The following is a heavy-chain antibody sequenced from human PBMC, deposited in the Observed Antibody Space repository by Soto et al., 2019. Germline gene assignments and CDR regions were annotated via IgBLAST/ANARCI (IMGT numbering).Heavy chain of an antibody. CDR3: AREVGEGDYGDYVSWFDP. CDR2: ISAYNGNT. J-gene: IGHJ5*02. CDR1: GYTFTSYG. Sequence: QVPLVQSGAEVKKPGASVKVSCKASGYTFTSYGISWVRQAPGQGLEWMGWISAYNGNTNYAQKLQGRVTMTTDTATCTAYMELRSLRSTDTAVYYCAREVGEGDYGDYVSWFDPWGQGTLVTVSS. D-gene: IGHD4-17*01. V-gene: IGHV1-18*01.